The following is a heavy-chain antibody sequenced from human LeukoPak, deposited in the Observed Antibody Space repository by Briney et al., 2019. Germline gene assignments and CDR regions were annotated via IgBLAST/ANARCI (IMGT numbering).Heavy chain of an antibody. CDR1: GFSFSSYA. Sequence: GGSLRLSCAASGFSFSSYAMSWVRQAPGKGLEWVGRIKSKTDGGTTDYAAPVKGRFTISRDDSKNTLYLQMNSLKTEDTAVYYCTTLLWFGELRDYWGQGTLVTVSS. D-gene: IGHD3-10*01. V-gene: IGHV3-15*01. J-gene: IGHJ4*02. CDR2: IKSKTDGGTT. CDR3: TTLLWFGELRDY.